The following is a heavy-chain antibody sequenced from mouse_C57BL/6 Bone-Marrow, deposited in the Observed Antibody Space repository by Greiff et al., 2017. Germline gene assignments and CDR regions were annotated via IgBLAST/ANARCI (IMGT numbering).Heavy chain of an antibody. J-gene: IGHJ3*01. CDR2: ISYDGSN. V-gene: IGHV3-6*01. CDR3: ARERWFAY. CDR1: GYSITSGYY. Sequence: DVQLQESGPGLVKPSQSLSLTCSVTGYSITSGYYWNWIRQFPGNKLEWMGYISYDGSNNYNPSLKNRISITRDTSKNQFFLKLNSVTTEDTATYYCARERWFAYWGQGTLVTVSA.